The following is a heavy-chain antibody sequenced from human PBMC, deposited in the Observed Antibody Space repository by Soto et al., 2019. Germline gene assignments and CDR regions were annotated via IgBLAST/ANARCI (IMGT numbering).Heavy chain of an antibody. CDR2: ISYDGSNK. V-gene: IGHV3-30*18. J-gene: IGHJ6*02. CDR3: AKVFGLGEWDGMDV. Sequence: QVQLVESGGGVVQPGRFLRLSCAASGFTFSSYGMHWVRQAPGKGLEWVAVISYDGSNKYYADSVKGRFTISRDNSKNTLYLQMNSLRAEDTAVYYCAKVFGLGEWDGMDVWGQGTTVTVSS. CDR1: GFTFSSYG. D-gene: IGHD2-8*01.